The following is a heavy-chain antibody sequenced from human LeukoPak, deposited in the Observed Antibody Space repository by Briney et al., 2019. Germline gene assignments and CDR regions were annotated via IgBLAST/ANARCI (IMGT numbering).Heavy chain of an antibody. V-gene: IGHV3-23*01. CDR3: AKDLTYSSPGYYFDY. D-gene: IGHD5-18*01. CDR2: ISGSGGIT. J-gene: IGHJ4*02. CDR1: GFTFSSYA. Sequence: GGSLRLSCAASGFTFSSYAMSWVRQAPGKGLEWVSVISGSGGITYYADSVKGRFTVSRDNSKNTLYLQMNSLRAEDTVVYYCAKDLTYSSPGYYFDYWGQGTLVTVSS.